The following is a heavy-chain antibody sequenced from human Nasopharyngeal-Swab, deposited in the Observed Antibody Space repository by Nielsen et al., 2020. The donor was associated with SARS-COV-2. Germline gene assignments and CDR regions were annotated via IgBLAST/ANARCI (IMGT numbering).Heavy chain of an antibody. CDR2: IYPGDSDT. J-gene: IGHJ4*02. Sequence: GESLKISCKGSGYSFANYWIGWVRQMPGKGLEWMGIIYPGDSDTRYSPSFQGQVTISADKSISTAYLQWSSLKASDTAMYYCATGDYGSGSSFDYWGQGTLVTVSS. CDR1: GYSFANYW. V-gene: IGHV5-51*01. D-gene: IGHD3-10*01. CDR3: ATGDYGSGSSFDY.